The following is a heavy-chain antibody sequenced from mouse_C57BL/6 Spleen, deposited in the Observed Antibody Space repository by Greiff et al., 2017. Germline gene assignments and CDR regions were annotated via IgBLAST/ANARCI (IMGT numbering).Heavy chain of an antibody. J-gene: IGHJ2*01. CDR1: GYAFSSSW. V-gene: IGHV1-82*01. CDR2: IYPGDGDT. Sequence: QVQLQQSGPELVKPGASVKISCKASGYAFSSSWMNWVKQRPGKGLEWIGRIYPGDGDTNYNGKFKGKATLTADKSSSTAYMQLSSLTSEVSAVSFCARFGLDYWGQGTPLTVSS. CDR3: ARFGLDY.